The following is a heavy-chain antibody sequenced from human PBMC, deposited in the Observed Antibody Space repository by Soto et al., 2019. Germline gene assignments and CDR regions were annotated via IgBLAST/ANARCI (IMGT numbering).Heavy chain of an antibody. CDR3: ARGGITMVRGGDENWFDP. D-gene: IGHD3-10*01. CDR1: GYTFTGYY. J-gene: IGHJ5*02. V-gene: IGHV1-2*02. CDR2: INPNSGGT. Sequence: GASVKVSCKASGYTFTGYYMHWVRQAPGQGLEWMGWINPNSGGTNYAQKFQGRVTMTRDTSISTAYMELSRLRSDDTAVCYCARGGITMVRGGDENWFDPWGQGTLVTVSS.